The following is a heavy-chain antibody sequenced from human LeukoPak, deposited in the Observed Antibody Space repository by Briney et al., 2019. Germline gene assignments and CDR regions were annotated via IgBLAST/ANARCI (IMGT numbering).Heavy chain of an antibody. D-gene: IGHD4-17*01. CDR3: ARRGNYGDCFDY. V-gene: IGHV4-59*08. J-gene: IGHJ4*02. CDR1: GGSISSDY. CDR2: IYYSGST. Sequence: PSETLSLTCSVSGGSISSDYWSWIRQPPGKGLEWIGYIYYSGSTNYNPSLKSRVTISVDTSKNQFSLKLSSVTAADTAVYYCARRGNYGDCFDYWGQGTLVTVSS.